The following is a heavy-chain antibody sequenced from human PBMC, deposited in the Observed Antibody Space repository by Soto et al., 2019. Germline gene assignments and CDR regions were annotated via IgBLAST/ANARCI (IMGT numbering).Heavy chain of an antibody. Sequence: PGESLKISCKGSGYSFTIYWISWVRQMPGKGLGWMGRIDPSDSYTNYSPSFQGHVTISADKSISTAYLQWSSLKASDTAMYYCARLPTQQLAPYYYYGMDVWGQGTTVTVSS. V-gene: IGHV5-10-1*01. J-gene: IGHJ6*02. CDR1: GYSFTIYW. D-gene: IGHD6-13*01. CDR2: IDPSDSYT. CDR3: ARLPTQQLAPYYYYGMDV.